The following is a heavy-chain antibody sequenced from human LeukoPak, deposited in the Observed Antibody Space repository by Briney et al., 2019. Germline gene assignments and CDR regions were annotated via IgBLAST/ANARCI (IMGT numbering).Heavy chain of an antibody. Sequence: SETLSLTCAVYGGSFSGYYWSWIRQPPGKGLEWIAEINHSGSTNYNPSLKSRVTISVDTSKNQFSLKLSSVTAADTAVYYCARERYYHDNSGYNQGRDIDYWGQGTLVTVSS. CDR2: INHSGST. CDR3: ARERYYHDNSGYNQGRDIDY. J-gene: IGHJ4*02. D-gene: IGHD3-22*01. V-gene: IGHV4-34*01. CDR1: GGSFSGYY.